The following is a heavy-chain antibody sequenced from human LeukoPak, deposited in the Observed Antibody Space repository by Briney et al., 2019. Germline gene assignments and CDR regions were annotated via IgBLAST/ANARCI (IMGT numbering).Heavy chain of an antibody. J-gene: IGHJ4*02. CDR3: AREEINWYSYGDYYDSSGLDY. D-gene: IGHD3-22*01. V-gene: IGHV3-30-3*01. CDR2: ISYDGSNK. CDR1: GFTFSSYA. Sequence: GGSLRLSSAASGFTFSSYAMHWVRQAPGKGLEWVAVISYDGSNKYYADSVKGRFTISRDNSKNTLYLQMNSLRAEDTAVYYCAREEINWYSYGDYYDSSGLDYWGQGTLVTVSS.